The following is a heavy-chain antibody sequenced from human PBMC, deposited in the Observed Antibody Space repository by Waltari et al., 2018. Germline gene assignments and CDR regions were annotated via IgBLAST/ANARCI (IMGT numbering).Heavy chain of an antibody. CDR3: AREKPHPYGDAFDI. Sequence: QVQLQESGPGLVKPSQTLSLPCPLSGGSISRGYYSSSGIRPPPGKGLEWIGYIYYSGSTYYNPSLKSRVTISVDTSKNQFSLKLSSVTAADTAVYYCAREKPHPYGDAFDIWGQGTMVTVSS. J-gene: IGHJ3*02. D-gene: IGHD3-10*01. CDR1: GGSISRGYYS. V-gene: IGHV4-30-4*08. CDR2: IYYSGST.